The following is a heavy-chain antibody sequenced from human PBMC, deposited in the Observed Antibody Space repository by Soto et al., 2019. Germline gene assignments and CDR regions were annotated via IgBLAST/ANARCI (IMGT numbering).Heavy chain of an antibody. V-gene: IGHV3-23*01. D-gene: IGHD3-16*02. CDR2: ISGSGGST. CDR1: GFTFSSYA. Sequence: PGGSLRLSCAASGFTFSSYAMSWVRQAPGKGLEWVSAISGSGGSTYYADTVKGRFTISRENSKNTLYLQMNSLRAEDTAVYYCAKMPELSLDYWGQGTLVTVSS. J-gene: IGHJ4*01. CDR3: AKMPELSLDY.